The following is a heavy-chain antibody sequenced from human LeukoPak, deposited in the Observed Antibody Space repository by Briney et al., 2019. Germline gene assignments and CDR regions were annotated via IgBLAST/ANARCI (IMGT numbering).Heavy chain of an antibody. CDR1: GGSISSYY. Sequence: SETLSLTCTVSGGSISSYYWSWIRQPRGKGVEWIGEINHSGSTNYNPSLKSGVTISVDTSNNQFSLNLSSLTAADTAVYYCARHALLLRLLWFGEPSTWFDPWGQGTLVTVSS. CDR2: INHSGST. J-gene: IGHJ5*02. V-gene: IGHV4-34*01. D-gene: IGHD3-10*01. CDR3: ARHALLLRLLWFGEPSTWFDP.